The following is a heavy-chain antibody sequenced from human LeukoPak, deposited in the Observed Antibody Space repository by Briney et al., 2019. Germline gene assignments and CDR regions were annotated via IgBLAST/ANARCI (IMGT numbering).Heavy chain of an antibody. CDR2: IYYSGST. CDR3: ARGYDFWSGYPFDP. J-gene: IGHJ5*02. CDR1: GGSISSYY. Sequence: SETLSLTCNVSGGSISSYYWSWIRQPPGKGLEWIGYIYYSGSTNYNPSLKSRVTISVDTSKNQFSLKLSSVTAADTAVYYCARGYDFWSGYPFDPWGQGTLVTVSS. V-gene: IGHV4-59*01. D-gene: IGHD3-3*01.